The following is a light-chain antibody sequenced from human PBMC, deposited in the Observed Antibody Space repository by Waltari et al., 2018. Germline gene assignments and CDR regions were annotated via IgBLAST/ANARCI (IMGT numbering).Light chain of an antibody. Sequence: EIVLTQSPGTLSLSPGERATLSCRTSQSVTGSYLAWYQQNPGQAPRLLISGASSRATGIPDRFSGSGSGPDFTLTISRLEPEDFAVYYCQQSYAALWTFGHGTKVEIK. V-gene: IGKV3-20*01. CDR1: QSVTGSY. CDR2: GAS. J-gene: IGKJ1*01. CDR3: QQSYAALWT.